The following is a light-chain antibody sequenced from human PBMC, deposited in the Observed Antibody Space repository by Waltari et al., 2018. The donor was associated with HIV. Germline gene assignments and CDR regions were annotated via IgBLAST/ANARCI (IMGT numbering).Light chain of an antibody. Sequence: QSALTQPASVSGSPGPSITISCTGTSSDIGGYKYVSWFQQHPHKAPKLIIYEVSNRPSEISNRFSGSKSGNTASLTISELQAEDEADYYCSSFTGTTALVFGGGTKLTVL. V-gene: IGLV2-14*01. CDR1: SSDIGGYKY. CDR3: SSFTGTTALV. CDR2: EVS. J-gene: IGLJ3*02.